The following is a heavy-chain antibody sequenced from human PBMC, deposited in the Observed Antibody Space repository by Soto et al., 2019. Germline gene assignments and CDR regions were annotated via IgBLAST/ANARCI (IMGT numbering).Heavy chain of an antibody. V-gene: IGHV4-34*01. Sequence: QVQLQQSGAGLLKPSETLSLTCAVYGESFSGYIWTWIRQTPGKGLQWIGQINHSGSASYNPSLKSRVPISVHTSNSPFSLELSSVTAADTAVYYCASGLITGSHYSGGWYYFDSWGQGTQVTVSS. CDR3: ASGLITGSHYSGGWYYFDS. D-gene: IGHD6-19*01. J-gene: IGHJ4*02. CDR1: GESFSGYI. CDR2: INHSGSA.